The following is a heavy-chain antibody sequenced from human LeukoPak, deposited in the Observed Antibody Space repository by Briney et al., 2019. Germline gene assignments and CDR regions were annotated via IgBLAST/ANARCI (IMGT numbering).Heavy chain of an antibody. D-gene: IGHD5-18*01. J-gene: IGHJ4*02. CDR1: GGSISSSSYY. V-gene: IGHV4-39*01. Sequence: LSETLSHTCTVSGGSISSSSYYWGWIRQPPGKGLEWIGSIYYSGSTYYNPSLKSRVTISVDTSKNQFSLKLSSVTAADTTVYYCARLDTTMVFDYWGQGTLVTVSS. CDR2: IYYSGST. CDR3: ARLDTTMVFDY.